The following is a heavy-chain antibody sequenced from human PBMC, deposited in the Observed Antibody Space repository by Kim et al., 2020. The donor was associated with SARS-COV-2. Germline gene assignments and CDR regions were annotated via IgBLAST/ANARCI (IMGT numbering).Heavy chain of an antibody. D-gene: IGHD3-10*01. Sequence: KGTFTISRDNSKNTLYLQMNSLRAEDTAVYYCARDSLGDDDYYYYYMDVWGKGTTVTVSS. CDR3: ARDSLGDDDYYYYYMDV. J-gene: IGHJ6*03. V-gene: IGHV3-64*04.